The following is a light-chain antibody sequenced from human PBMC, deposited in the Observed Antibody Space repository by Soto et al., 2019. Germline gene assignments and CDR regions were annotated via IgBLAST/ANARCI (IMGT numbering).Light chain of an antibody. CDR2: GAS. V-gene: IGKV3-20*01. CDR3: QQYGSSQWT. Sequence: EIVLTQSPGTLSLSPGERATLSCRASQSVSSSYLAWYQQKPGQAPRLLIYGASSRATGIPDRFSGSGSGTXFTLTXXXXXXXDXAVYYCQQYGSSQWTFGQGTKLEIK. J-gene: IGKJ2*02. CDR1: QSVSSSY.